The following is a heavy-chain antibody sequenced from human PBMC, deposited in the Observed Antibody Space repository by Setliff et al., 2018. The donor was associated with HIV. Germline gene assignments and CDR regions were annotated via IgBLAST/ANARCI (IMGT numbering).Heavy chain of an antibody. CDR3: AKEGEPLEFFQYYFDY. D-gene: IGHD3-3*01. CDR1: GYTFSSYA. J-gene: IGHJ4*02. Sequence: ASVKVSCKASGYTFSSYAIHWVRQAPGQRLEWMGWINVGKGNTKYSQDLQGRVTSTRDSSKSTLYLQMNSLRAEDTAVYYCAKEGEPLEFFQYYFDYWGQGTLVTVSS. CDR2: INVGKGNT. V-gene: IGHV1-3*03.